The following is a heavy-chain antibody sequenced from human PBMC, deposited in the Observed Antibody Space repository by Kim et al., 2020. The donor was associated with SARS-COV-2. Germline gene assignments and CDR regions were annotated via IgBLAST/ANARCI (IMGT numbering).Heavy chain of an antibody. Sequence: SETLSLTCTVSGGSISSYYWSWIRQPPGKGLEWIGYIYYSGSTNYNPSLKSRVTISVDTSKNQFSLKLSSVTAADTAVYYCARHPLNTRNYYAHDAFDIWGQGTMVTVSS. V-gene: IGHV4-59*08. CDR1: GGSISSYY. CDR2: IYYSGST. D-gene: IGHD3-10*01. CDR3: ARHPLNTRNYYAHDAFDI. J-gene: IGHJ3*02.